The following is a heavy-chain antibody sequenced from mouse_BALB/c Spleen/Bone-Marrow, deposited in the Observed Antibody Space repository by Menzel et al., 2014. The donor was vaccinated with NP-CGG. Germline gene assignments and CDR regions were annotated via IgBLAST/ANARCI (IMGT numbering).Heavy chain of an antibody. CDR2: IYPGNSDT. Sequence: VQLKDSGTVLARPGASVKMSCKASGYSFTNYWLHWVKQRPGQGLEWIGAIYPGNSDTSYNQKFKGKAKLTAVTSASTAYMELSSLTNEDSAVYYCTRFGSSYDWYFDVWGAGTTVTVSS. J-gene: IGHJ1*01. D-gene: IGHD1-1*01. CDR1: GYSFTNYW. CDR3: TRFGSSYDWYFDV. V-gene: IGHV1-5*01.